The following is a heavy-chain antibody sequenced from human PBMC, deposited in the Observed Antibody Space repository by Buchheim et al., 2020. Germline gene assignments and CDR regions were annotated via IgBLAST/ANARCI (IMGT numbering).Heavy chain of an antibody. CDR2: ISYDGSNK. CDR1: GFTFSSYG. J-gene: IGHJ4*02. CDR3: AKDLYDYVWGTIPDY. V-gene: IGHV3-30*18. Sequence: QVQLVESGGGVVQPGRSLRLSCVASGFTFSSYGMHWVRQAPGKGLEWVAVISYDGSNKYYADSVKGRFTISRDNSKNTLYLQMNSLRAEDTAVYYCAKDLYDYVWGTIPDYWGQGTL. D-gene: IGHD3-16*01.